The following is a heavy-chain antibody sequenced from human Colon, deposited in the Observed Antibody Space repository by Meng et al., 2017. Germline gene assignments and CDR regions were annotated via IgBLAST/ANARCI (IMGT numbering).Heavy chain of an antibody. Sequence: HVQPQQWGAGLLKPSETLSLTCAVYGGSFSGYYWSWIRQPPGKGLEWIGEINHSGSTNYNPSLKSRVTISVDTSKNQFSLKLSSVTAADTAVYYCARSLGYYDYVWGSYPPGYWGQGTLVTVSS. CDR1: GGSFSGYY. J-gene: IGHJ4*02. D-gene: IGHD3-16*01. CDR3: ARSLGYYDYVWGSYPPGY. CDR2: INHSGST. V-gene: IGHV4-34*01.